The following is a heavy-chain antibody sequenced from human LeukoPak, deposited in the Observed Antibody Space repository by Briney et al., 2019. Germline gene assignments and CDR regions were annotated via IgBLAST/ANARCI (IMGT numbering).Heavy chain of an antibody. D-gene: IGHD5-18*01. Sequence: GGSLRLSCAASGFTFSSYWMNWARQAPGKGLEWVASINHNGNVNYYVDSVKGRFTISRDNAKNSLYLQMSSLRAEDTAVYYCTKYNYGYSLDYWGQGTLVTVSS. CDR2: INHNGNVN. CDR3: TKYNYGYSLDY. V-gene: IGHV3-7*03. J-gene: IGHJ4*02. CDR1: GFTFSSYW.